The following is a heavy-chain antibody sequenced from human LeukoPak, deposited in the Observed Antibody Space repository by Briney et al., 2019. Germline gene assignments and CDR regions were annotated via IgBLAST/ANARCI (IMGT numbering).Heavy chain of an antibody. J-gene: IGHJ4*02. CDR1: RFTFSSYG. CDR3: ARDVTEGWLLGVHS. D-gene: IGHD1-14*01. CDR2: ISYDGGNK. V-gene: IGHV3-30*03. Sequence: GGSLRLSCAASRFTFSSYGMHWVRQAPGKGLEWVAVISYDGGNKYYADSVNGRFTISRDNSKNTLFLQMDSLTAEDTAVYYCARDVTEGWLLGVHSWGLGTLVTVSS.